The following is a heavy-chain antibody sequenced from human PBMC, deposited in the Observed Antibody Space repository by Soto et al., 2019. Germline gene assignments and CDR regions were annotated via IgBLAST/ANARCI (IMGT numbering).Heavy chain of an antibody. CDR1: AFIFSTYL. D-gene: IGHD5-12*01. Sequence: GGSLRLSCAASAFIFSTYLMSWVRQAPGKGLEWVANINQDGSEKNYVDSVKGRFTISRDNANNSLCLQMNSLRADDSAVYYCARGRRHGYQNGNYYYYYYMDVWGKGTTVTVSS. CDR3: ARGRRHGYQNGNYYYYYYMDV. J-gene: IGHJ6*03. V-gene: IGHV3-7*01. CDR2: INQDGSEK.